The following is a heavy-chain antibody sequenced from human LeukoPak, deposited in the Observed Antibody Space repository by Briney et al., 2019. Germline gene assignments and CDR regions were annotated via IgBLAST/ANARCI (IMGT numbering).Heavy chain of an antibody. D-gene: IGHD3-22*01. Sequence: GGSLRLSCAASGFTFSTYTMVWVRQAPGRGLEWVSSISSSSSYIFNADSVKGRFSISRDNAKNSLFLQVNTLRVEDTAVYYCARDVVGYYDSSGYYLSASDIWGQGTMVTVSS. CDR1: GFTFSTYT. J-gene: IGHJ3*02. CDR3: ARDVVGYYDSSGYYLSASDI. CDR2: ISSSSSYI. V-gene: IGHV3-21*01.